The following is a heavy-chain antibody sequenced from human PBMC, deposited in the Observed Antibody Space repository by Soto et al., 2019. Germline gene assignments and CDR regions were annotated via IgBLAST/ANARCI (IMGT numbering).Heavy chain of an antibody. CDR2: ISTYNGNT. CDR1: GYTFDRYG. D-gene: IGHD2-15*01. V-gene: IGHV1-18*01. Sequence: QVQLVQSGAEVKKPGASVKVSCKASGYTFDRYGISWVRQAPGQGLEWMGWISTYNGNTNYAQKLKGRVTMTTDTFTSTAYMELRSLTSDDTAMYYCAREGYCSSGSCALYSHEYFGMDVWGQGTTVTVSS. CDR3: AREGYCSSGSCALYSHEYFGMDV. J-gene: IGHJ6*02.